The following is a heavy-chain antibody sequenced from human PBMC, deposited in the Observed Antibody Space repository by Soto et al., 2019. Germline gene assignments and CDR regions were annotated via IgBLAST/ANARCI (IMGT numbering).Heavy chain of an antibody. CDR2: IVVGSGNT. V-gene: IGHV1-58*01. CDR3: AAEVDYYDSTADY. Sequence: SVKVSCKASGFTFTSSAVQWVRQARGQRLEWIGWIVVGSGNTNYAQKFQERVTITRDMSTSTAYMELSSLRSEDTAVYYCAAEVDYYDSTADYWGQGTLVTVSS. CDR1: GFTFTSSA. D-gene: IGHD3-22*01. J-gene: IGHJ4*02.